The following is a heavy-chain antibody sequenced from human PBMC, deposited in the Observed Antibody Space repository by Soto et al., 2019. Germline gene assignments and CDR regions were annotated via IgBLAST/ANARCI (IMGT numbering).Heavy chain of an antibody. V-gene: IGHV1-18*01. CDR1: GYTFTSYG. J-gene: IGHJ6*02. CDR3: ARDRESLEWLLFDGMDV. Sequence: QVQLVQSGAEVKKPGASVKVSCKASGYTFTSYGISWVRQAPGQGLEWMGWISAYNGNTNYAQKLQGRVTMTTDTSPSTAYMALRSLRSDDTAVYYCARDRESLEWLLFDGMDVWGQGTTVTFSS. D-gene: IGHD3-3*01. CDR2: ISAYNGNT.